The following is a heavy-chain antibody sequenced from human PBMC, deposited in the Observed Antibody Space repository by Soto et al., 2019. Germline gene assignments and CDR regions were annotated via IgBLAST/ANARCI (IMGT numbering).Heavy chain of an antibody. V-gene: IGHV1-69*13. CDR2: IIPIFGTA. Sequence: SVKVSCKASGGTFSSYAISWVRQAPGQGLEWMGGIIPIFGTANYAQKFQGRVTITADESTSTAYMELSSLRSEDTAVYYCARDTMVRGGNYYYGMDVWGQGTTVTVSS. CDR3: ARDTMVRGGNYYYGMDV. D-gene: IGHD3-10*01. CDR1: GGTFSSYA. J-gene: IGHJ6*02.